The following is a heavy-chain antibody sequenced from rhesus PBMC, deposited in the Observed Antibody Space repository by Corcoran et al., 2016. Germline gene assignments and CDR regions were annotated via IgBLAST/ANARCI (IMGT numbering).Heavy chain of an antibody. J-gene: IGHJ4*01. CDR2: IDPSDSDT. V-gene: IGHV5-2*01. Sequence: EVQLVQSGAEVKRPGESLKISCKTSGYSFTSYWISWVRQMPGKGLEWMGAIDPSDSDTRDSPSFQGHVTISAYKSISTAYLQWSSLKASDTATYYCAKGVIEYCTGSGCYGIDYWGQGVLVTVSS. D-gene: IGHD2-21*01. CDR3: AKGVIEYCTGSGCYGIDY. CDR1: GYSFTSYW.